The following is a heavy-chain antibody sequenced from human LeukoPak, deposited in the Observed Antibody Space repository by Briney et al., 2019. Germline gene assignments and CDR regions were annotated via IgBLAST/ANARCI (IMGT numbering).Heavy chain of an antibody. CDR3: ARRFGY. CDR1: GFTFEIYD. Sequence: GGCLRLSCAASGFTFEIYDMNWVRQVPGKGLEWGSYISYSGSNKYYAESVKGRFTISRDNAKNSLYLQMNSLRAEDTAVYYCARRFGYWGQGTLDTVSS. V-gene: IGHV3-48*03. J-gene: IGHJ4*02. CDR2: ISYSGSNK.